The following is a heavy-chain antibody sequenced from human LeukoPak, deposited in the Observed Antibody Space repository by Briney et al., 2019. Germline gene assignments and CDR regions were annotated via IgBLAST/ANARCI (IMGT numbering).Heavy chain of an antibody. Sequence: PSETLSLTCAVSGGSISSPNWWRLVRQPPGKGLEGIGEIYRSGSTNYNLSLKSRRTISLDKSKNQFSLKLNSMTAADTDAYYCARVRYSGAYYGHDAFDIWGQGTMVTVSS. V-gene: IGHV4-4*02. J-gene: IGHJ3*02. CDR1: GGSISSPNW. CDR3: ARVRYSGAYYGHDAFDI. D-gene: IGHD1-26*01. CDR2: IYRSGST.